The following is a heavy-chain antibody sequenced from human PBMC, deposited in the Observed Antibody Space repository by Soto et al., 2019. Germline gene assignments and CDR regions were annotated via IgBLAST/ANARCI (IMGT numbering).Heavy chain of an antibody. D-gene: IGHD6-19*01. CDR1: GFSFSISP. CDR3: ARGQRRGGSSGWSL. CDR2: ISYDGTNK. Sequence: GGSLRLSCAASGFSFSISPMHWVRQAPGKGPEWVALISYDGTNKFYADSVKGRFTISRDNSKSTLYLQVDSLRPEDAAVYYCARGQRRGGSSGWSLWGQGTLVTVSS. J-gene: IGHJ4*02. V-gene: IGHV3-30-3*01.